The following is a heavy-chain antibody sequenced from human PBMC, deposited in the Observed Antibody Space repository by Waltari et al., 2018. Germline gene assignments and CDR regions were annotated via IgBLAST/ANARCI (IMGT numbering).Heavy chain of an antibody. Sequence: EVELVESGGGLAQPGRSLRLSCAASGFTFSNYWMPWVRQAPEKGLAWVSRINPDGSSTSYADSVKGLFTISRDNAKSTLYLEMNSLGVEDTAVYFCARGSLDTSNW. CDR1: GFTFSNYW. J-gene: IGHJ5*01. D-gene: IGHD2-2*01. CDR3: ARGSLDTSNW. CDR2: INPDGSST. V-gene: IGHV3-74*01.